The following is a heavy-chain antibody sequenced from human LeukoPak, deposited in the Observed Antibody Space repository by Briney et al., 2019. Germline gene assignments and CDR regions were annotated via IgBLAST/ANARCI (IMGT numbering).Heavy chain of an antibody. CDR1: GFTFSSYA. V-gene: IGHV3-23*01. J-gene: IGHJ6*02. CDR2: ISGSGGST. Sequence: GGSLRLSCAASGFTFSSYAMSWVRQAPGKGLEWVSAISGSGGSTYYADSVKGRFTISRDNSKNTLYLQMNSLRAEDTATYYCARFLKHCNGDHCYSDFYSYGLDVWGLGTTVTVS. CDR3: ARFLKHCNGDHCYSDFYSYGLDV. D-gene: IGHD2-15*01.